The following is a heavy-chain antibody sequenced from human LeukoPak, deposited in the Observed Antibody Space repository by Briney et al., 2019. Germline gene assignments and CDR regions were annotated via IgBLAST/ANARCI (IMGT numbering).Heavy chain of an antibody. CDR2: ISWNSGSI. CDR1: GFTFDDYA. CDR3: AKDISRPLFGDGYSYYGMDV. J-gene: IGHJ6*02. D-gene: IGHD2-21*01. V-gene: IGHV3-9*01. Sequence: GRSLRLSCAASGFTFDDYAMHWVRQAPGKGLEWVSGISWNSGSIAYADSVKGRFTISRDNAKNSLYLQMNSLRAEDTALYYCAKDISRPLFGDGYSYYGMDVWGQGTTVTVSS.